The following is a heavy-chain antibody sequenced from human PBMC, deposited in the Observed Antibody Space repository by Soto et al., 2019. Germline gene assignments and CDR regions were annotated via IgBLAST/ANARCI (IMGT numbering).Heavy chain of an antibody. D-gene: IGHD3-22*01. Sequence: QVQLVQSGAEVKKPGASMKVSCKTSGYTFTSYGISWVRQDPGQGLEWMGWISAHNGNTNYAQKLQGRVTMTTDTSTSTDYMELRSLRSDDTAVYYCARVITPYYYNSSGPPPQYLQHWGQGTLVTVSS. CDR1: GYTFTSYG. J-gene: IGHJ1*01. CDR2: ISAHNGNT. CDR3: ARVITPYYYNSSGPPPQYLQH. V-gene: IGHV1-18*01.